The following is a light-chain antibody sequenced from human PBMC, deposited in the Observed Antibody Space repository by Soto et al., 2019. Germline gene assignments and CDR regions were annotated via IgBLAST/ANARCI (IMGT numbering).Light chain of an antibody. CDR1: RSISNS. Sequence: DIQLTQSPSSLSASVGDRVTITCRASRSISNSLAWYQQRPGKAPKHLIYQGSTLQREVSSRFSGRGSGTEFTLTISSLQPDDFATYYCQQYDSYPLTFGGGTRVDSK. V-gene: IGKV1-5*03. J-gene: IGKJ4*01. CDR3: QQYDSYPLT. CDR2: QGS.